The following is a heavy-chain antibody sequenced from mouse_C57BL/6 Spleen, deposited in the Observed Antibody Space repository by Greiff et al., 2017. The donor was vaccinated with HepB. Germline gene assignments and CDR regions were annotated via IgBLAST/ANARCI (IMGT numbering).Heavy chain of an antibody. CDR3: ARGIYYDYLFAY. J-gene: IGHJ3*01. CDR1: GYTFTSYW. D-gene: IGHD2-4*01. Sequence: VQLQQPGAELVKPGASVKMSCKASGYTFTSYWITWVKQRPGQGLEWIGDIYPGSGSTNYNEKFKSKATLTVDTSSSTAYMQLSSLTSEDSAVYYCARGIYYDYLFAYWGQGTLVTVSA. CDR2: IYPGSGST. V-gene: IGHV1-55*01.